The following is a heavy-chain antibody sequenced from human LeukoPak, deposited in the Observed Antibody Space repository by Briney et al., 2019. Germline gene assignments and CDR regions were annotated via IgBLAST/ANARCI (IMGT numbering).Heavy chain of an antibody. CDR2: IYYSGST. CDR3: ARGPYGDYCFDY. V-gene: IGHV4-59*01. J-gene: IGHJ4*02. D-gene: IGHD4-17*01. CDR1: GGSISSYY. Sequence: SETLSLTCTVSGGSISSYYWSWIRQPPGKGLEWIGYIYYSGSTNYNPSLKSRVTISVDTSKNQFSLKLSSVTAAGTAVYYCARGPYGDYCFDYWGQGTLVTVSS.